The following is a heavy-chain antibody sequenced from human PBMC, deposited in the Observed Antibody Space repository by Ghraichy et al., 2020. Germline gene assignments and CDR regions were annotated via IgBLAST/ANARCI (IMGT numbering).Heavy chain of an antibody. CDR3: ARHEDYDFWSGNGHWFDP. V-gene: IGHV4-39*01. CDR1: GGSISSNTYY. Sequence: LETLSLTCTVSGGSISSNTYYWGWIRQPPGKGLEWIGSFFYIGTTYSNPSLKSRATISVDTSKNQFSLRLSSVSAADTAVYYCARHEDYDFWSGNGHWFDPWGQGTLVTVSS. CDR2: FFYIGTT. D-gene: IGHD3-3*01. J-gene: IGHJ5*02.